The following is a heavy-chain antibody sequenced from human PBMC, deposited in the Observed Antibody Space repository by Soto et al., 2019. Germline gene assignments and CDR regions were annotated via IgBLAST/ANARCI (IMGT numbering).Heavy chain of an antibody. CDR1: GFSFGTYT. Sequence: GGSLRLSCAVSGFSFGTYTVNWVRQAPGMGLEWVSGLSDSVGTTHYAYSVKGRFTISRDKSKNTLYLQMNNLRAEDTAVYYCAKHLIGGCLQSPFDLRGQGTQVTVSS. CDR2: LSDSVGTT. V-gene: IGHV3-23*01. CDR3: AKHLIGGCLQSPFDL. D-gene: IGHD3-22*01. J-gene: IGHJ4*02.